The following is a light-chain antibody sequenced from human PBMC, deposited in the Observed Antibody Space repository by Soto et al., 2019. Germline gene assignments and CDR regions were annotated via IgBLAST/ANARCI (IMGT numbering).Light chain of an antibody. J-gene: IGKJ1*01. CDR1: QSVRTTY. V-gene: IGKV3-20*01. Sequence: EIVLTQSPGTLSLSPGERATLSCRASQSVRTTYLAWYQQKPGQAPRLLIYNASNRTTGIPDRFSGSWSGTDFTLTINRLEPADFAVYFCQQYSSSQGWTFGQGTKVDIK. CDR2: NAS. CDR3: QQYSSSQGWT.